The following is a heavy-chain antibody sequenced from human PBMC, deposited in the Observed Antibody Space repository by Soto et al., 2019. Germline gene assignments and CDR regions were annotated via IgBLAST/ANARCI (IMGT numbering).Heavy chain of an antibody. CDR2: ISGNGGST. V-gene: IGHV3-23*01. J-gene: IGHJ4*02. Sequence: PGGSLRLSCAASGFTFSNYAMSWVRQAPGKGLEWVSTISGNGGSTYYADSVKGRFTISRDNSKNMLFLQINSLRDDYSAVYYCAKRAATIVTFDFWGQGTPVTVSS. CDR1: GFTFSNYA. D-gene: IGHD2-2*02. CDR3: AKRAATIVTFDF.